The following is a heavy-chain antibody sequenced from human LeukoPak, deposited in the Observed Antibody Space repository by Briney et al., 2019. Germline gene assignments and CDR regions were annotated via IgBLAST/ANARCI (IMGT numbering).Heavy chain of an antibody. J-gene: IGHJ6*03. D-gene: IGHD5-18*01. CDR2: IIPIFGTA. Sequence: SVTVSCKASGGTFSSYAISWVRQAPGQGLEWMGGIIPIFGTANYAQKFQGRVTITTDESTSTAYMELSSLRSEDTAVYYCARTGYSYGSHYYYYYTDVWGKGTTVTVSS. CDR1: GGTFSSYA. V-gene: IGHV1-69*05. CDR3: ARTGYSYGSHYYYYYTDV.